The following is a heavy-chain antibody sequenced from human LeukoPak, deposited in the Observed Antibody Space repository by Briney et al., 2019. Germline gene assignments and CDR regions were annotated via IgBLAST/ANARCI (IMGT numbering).Heavy chain of an antibody. V-gene: IGHV4-59*08. CDR1: GGSISSYY. Sequence: SETLSLTCTVSGGSISSYYWSWIRQPPGKGLEWIGYIYYSVSTNYNPSLKSRVTISVDTSKNQFSLKLSSVTAADTAVYYCARLGGYYDYWGQGTLVTVSS. CDR2: IYYSVST. J-gene: IGHJ4*02. CDR3: ARLGGYYDY. D-gene: IGHD3-22*01.